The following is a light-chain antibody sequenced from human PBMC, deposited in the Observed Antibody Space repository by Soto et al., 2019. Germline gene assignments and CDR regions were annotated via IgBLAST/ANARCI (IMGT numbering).Light chain of an antibody. V-gene: IGLV2-14*01. CDR3: NSLRVNHLYV. J-gene: IGLJ1*01. CDR2: EVT. Sequence: QSALTQPASVSGSPGQTITISCTGTSSDVGRYNTVSWYQHHPGKAPKLIIYEVTHRPAGISDRFSASKSGNTASLTISVLQAEDEADYYCNSLRVNHLYVFGSRTKLIVL. CDR1: SSDVGRYNT.